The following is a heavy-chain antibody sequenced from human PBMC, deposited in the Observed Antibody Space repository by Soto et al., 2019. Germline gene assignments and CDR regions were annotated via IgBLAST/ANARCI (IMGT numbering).Heavy chain of an antibody. D-gene: IGHD5-12*01. J-gene: IGHJ4*02. CDR3: AKKVEMATIES. CDR2: ISGSGGST. Sequence: GGSLXLSCAASGFTFSSGAMSWVRQAPGKGLEWVSAISGSGGSTYYADSVKGRFTISRDNSKNTLYLQMNSLRAEDTAVYYCAKKVEMATIESWGQGTLVTVSS. V-gene: IGHV3-23*01. CDR1: GFTFSSGA.